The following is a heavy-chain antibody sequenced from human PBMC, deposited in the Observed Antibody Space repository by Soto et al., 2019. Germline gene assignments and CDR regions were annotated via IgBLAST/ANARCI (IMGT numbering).Heavy chain of an antibody. D-gene: IGHD1-26*01. V-gene: IGHV3-74*01. Sequence: GGSLRLSCAASGFTFSSYWMHWVRQAPGKGLVWVSRINSDGSSTSYADSVKGRFTISRDNAKNTLYLQMNSLRAEDTAVYYCARVLPTGVGADAFDIWGQGTMVTVSS. CDR3: ARVLPTGVGADAFDI. CDR1: GFTFSSYW. CDR2: INSDGSST. J-gene: IGHJ3*02.